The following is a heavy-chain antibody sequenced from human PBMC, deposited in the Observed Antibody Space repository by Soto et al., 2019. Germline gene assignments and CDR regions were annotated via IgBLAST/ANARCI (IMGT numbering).Heavy chain of an antibody. D-gene: IGHD3-10*01. Sequence: QPGGSLRLSCAASGFTFSSYGMHWVRQAPGKGLEWVAVISYDGSNKYYADSVKGRFTISRDNSKNTLYLQMNSLRAEDTAVYYCAKDRGWFGEFAFDYWGQGTLVTVSS. J-gene: IGHJ4*02. CDR2: ISYDGSNK. CDR1: GFTFSSYG. CDR3: AKDRGWFGEFAFDY. V-gene: IGHV3-30*18.